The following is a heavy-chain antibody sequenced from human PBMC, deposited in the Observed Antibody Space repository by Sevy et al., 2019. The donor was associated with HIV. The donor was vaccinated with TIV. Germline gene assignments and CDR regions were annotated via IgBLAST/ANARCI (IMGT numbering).Heavy chain of an antibody. Sequence: GGSLRLSCAASGFTFRDHYMTWFRQAPGKGPEWISYISDSGNIIYYADSVKGRFTISRDNAKNSLYLQMDSLRAEDTAVYYCARVVGGQWLVRDHFDYWGQGTLVTVSS. D-gene: IGHD6-19*01. V-gene: IGHV3-11*01. CDR2: ISDSGNII. CDR3: ARVVGGQWLVRDHFDY. CDR1: GFTFRDHY. J-gene: IGHJ4*02.